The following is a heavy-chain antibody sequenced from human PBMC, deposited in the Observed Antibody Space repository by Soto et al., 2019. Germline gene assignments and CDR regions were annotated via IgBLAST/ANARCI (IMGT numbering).Heavy chain of an antibody. CDR1: GFTFSSYS. J-gene: IGHJ6*02. Sequence: GGSLRLSCAASGFTFSSYSMNWVRQAPGKGLEWVSYISSSSSTIYYADSVKGRFTISRDNAKNSLYLQMNSLRDEDTAVYYCARDQRDDYVWGDYYYYGMDVWGQGTTVTVSS. V-gene: IGHV3-48*02. CDR3: ARDQRDDYVWGDYYYYGMDV. D-gene: IGHD3-16*01. CDR2: ISSSSSTI.